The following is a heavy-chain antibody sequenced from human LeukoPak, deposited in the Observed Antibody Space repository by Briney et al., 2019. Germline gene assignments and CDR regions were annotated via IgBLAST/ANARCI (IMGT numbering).Heavy chain of an antibody. CDR3: ARVEQQLPPAFDY. Sequence: PSETLSLTCTVSGGSISSGGYYWSWIRQHPGKGLEWIGYIYYSGSTYYNPSLKSRVTISVDTSKNQFSPKLSSVTAADTAVYYCARVEQQLPPAFDYWGQGTLVTVSS. CDR1: GGSISSGGYY. CDR2: IYYSGST. J-gene: IGHJ4*02. V-gene: IGHV4-31*03. D-gene: IGHD6-13*01.